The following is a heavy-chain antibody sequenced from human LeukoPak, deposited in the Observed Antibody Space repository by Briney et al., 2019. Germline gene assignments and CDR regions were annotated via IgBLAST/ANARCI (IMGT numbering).Heavy chain of an antibody. Sequence: ASVKVSCKASGYTFTSYGIGWVRQAPGQGLEWMGWISAYNGNTNYAQKLQGRVTMTTDTSTSTAYMELRSLRSDDTAVYYCARAPMVRGVIAWFDPWGQGTMVTVSS. V-gene: IGHV1-18*01. CDR2: ISAYNGNT. CDR1: GYTFTSYG. J-gene: IGHJ3*01. D-gene: IGHD3-10*01. CDR3: ARAPMVRGVIAWFDP.